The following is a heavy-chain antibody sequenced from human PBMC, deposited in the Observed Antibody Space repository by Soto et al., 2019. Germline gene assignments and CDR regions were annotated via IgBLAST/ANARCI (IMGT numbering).Heavy chain of an antibody. CDR2: ISYEGSSQ. J-gene: IGHJ4*02. CDR3: GRCTSTSGHLGSDY. D-gene: IGHD2-2*01. V-gene: IGHV3-30*04. Sequence: QVQRVESGGGVVQPERSLRLSCAASGFTFSSYAMNWVRQAPGKGLEWVALISYEGSSQYYADSVKGRFTISRDSSKNTVYLQMSSLGAADTAVYYCGRCTSTSGHLGSDYWGQGTLITVSS. CDR1: GFTFSSYA.